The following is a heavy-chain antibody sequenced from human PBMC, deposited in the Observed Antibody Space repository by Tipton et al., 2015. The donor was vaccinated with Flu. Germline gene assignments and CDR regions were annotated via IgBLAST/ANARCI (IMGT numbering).Heavy chain of an antibody. Sequence: TLSLTCAVSGYSITSGFFWGWIRLPPGKGLEWIATISHTENTFYHPSLKSRATISIDSSKNQFSLRLSSVPAAATAVYYCARVAPKVNDAYDRLWGQATLITVSS. CDR3: ARVAPKVNDAYDRL. D-gene: IGHD3-16*01. J-gene: IGHJ4*02. CDR2: ISHTENT. CDR1: GYSITSGFF. V-gene: IGHV4-38-2*01.